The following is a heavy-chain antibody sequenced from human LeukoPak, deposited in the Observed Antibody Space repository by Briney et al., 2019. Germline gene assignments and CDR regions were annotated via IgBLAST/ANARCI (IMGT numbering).Heavy chain of an antibody. CDR1: GGSISSYY. V-gene: IGHV4-4*07. CDR3: ARQATYYDFWSGPPDFNWFDP. CDR2: IYTSGST. J-gene: IGHJ5*02. D-gene: IGHD3-3*01. Sequence: SETLSLTCTVSGGSISSYYCTWIRQPAGKGLEWIGRIYTSGSTNYNPSLKSRVTMSVDTSKNQFSLKLSSVTAADTAVYYCARQATYYDFWSGPPDFNWFDPWGQGTLVTVSS.